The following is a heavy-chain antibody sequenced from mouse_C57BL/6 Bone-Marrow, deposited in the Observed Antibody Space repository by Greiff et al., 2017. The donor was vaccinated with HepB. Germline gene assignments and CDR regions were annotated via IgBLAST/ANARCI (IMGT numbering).Heavy chain of an antibody. V-gene: IGHV1-58*01. CDR3: ARKDYYYGSSGFAY. J-gene: IGHJ3*01. CDR2: IYIGNGYT. D-gene: IGHD1-1*01. CDR1: GYTFTSYG. Sequence: EVKVVESGAELVRPGSSVKMSCKTSGYTFTSYGINWVKQRPGQGLEWIGYIYIGNGYTEYNEKFKGKATLTSDTSSSTAYMQLSSLTSEDSAIYFCARKDYYYGSSGFAYWGQGTLVTVSA.